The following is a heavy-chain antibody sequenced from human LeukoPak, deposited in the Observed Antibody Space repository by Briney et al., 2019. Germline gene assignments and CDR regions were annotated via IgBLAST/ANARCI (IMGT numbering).Heavy chain of an antibody. D-gene: IGHD2-15*01. CDR2: IYHSGST. V-gene: IGHV4-4*02. Sequence: GSLRLSCAASGFTFSSYGMSWVRQPPGKGLEWIGEIYHSGSTNYNPSLKSRVTISVDKSKNQFSLKLSSVTAADTAVYYCARGCGGSGGSCYSAPPFDYWGQGTLVTVSS. CDR3: ARGCGGSGGSCYSAPPFDY. CDR1: GFTFSSYGM. J-gene: IGHJ4*02.